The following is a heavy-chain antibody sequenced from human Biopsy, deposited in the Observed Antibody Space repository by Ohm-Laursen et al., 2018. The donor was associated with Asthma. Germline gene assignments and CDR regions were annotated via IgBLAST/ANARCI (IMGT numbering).Heavy chain of an antibody. CDR1: GDSFSNYA. CDR2: LIPVLGTP. V-gene: IGHV1-69*13. D-gene: IGHD5-12*01. Sequence: SVKVSCKASGDSFSNYAISWVRQASGQGLGWMGGLIPVLGTPDHAQMFEGRVTITADESTSTAYMELSSLSSEDTAVYYCAKGYSGSDRIVYYYSGLEVWGQGTTVTVSS. CDR3: AKGYSGSDRIVYYYSGLEV. J-gene: IGHJ6*02.